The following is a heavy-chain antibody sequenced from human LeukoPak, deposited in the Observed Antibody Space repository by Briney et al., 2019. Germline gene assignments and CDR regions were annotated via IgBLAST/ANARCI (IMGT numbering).Heavy chain of an antibody. CDR1: GGSFSGYY. Sequence: KPSETLSLTCAVYGGSFSGYYWSWIRQPPGKGLEWIGEINHSGSTNYNPSLKSRVTISVDTSKNQFSLKLSSVTAADTAVYYCARLGRYSYGSIFDYWGQGTLVTVSS. D-gene: IGHD5-18*01. J-gene: IGHJ4*02. CDR2: INHSGST. V-gene: IGHV4-34*01. CDR3: ARLGRYSYGSIFDY.